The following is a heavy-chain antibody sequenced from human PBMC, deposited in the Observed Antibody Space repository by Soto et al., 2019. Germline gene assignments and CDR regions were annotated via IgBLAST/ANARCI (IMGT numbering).Heavy chain of an antibody. J-gene: IGHJ6*03. D-gene: IGHD2-2*02. CDR1: GFSLSNARMG. V-gene: IGHV2-26*01. CDR2: IFSNDEK. Sequence: SGPTLVNPTETLTLTCTVSGFSLSNARMGGSWIRQPPGKALEWLAHIFSNDEKSYSTSLKSRLTISKDTSKSQVVLTMTNMDPVDTATYYCARISAAINYYYYYMDVWGKGTTVTVSS. CDR3: ARISAAINYYYYYMDV.